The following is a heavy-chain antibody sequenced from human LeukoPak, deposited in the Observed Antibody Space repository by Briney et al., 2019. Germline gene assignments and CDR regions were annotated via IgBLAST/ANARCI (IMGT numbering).Heavy chain of an antibody. CDR3: ARVVYYDSSGYYYYFDY. Sequence: ASVKVSCKASGYTFTSYGISWVRQAPGQGLEWMGWISAYNGNTNYAQKLQGRVTMTTDTSTSTAYMELRSLRSNYTAVYYCARVVYYDSSGYYYYFDYWGQGTLVTVSS. CDR2: ISAYNGNT. D-gene: IGHD3-22*01. J-gene: IGHJ4*02. V-gene: IGHV1-18*01. CDR1: GYTFTSYG.